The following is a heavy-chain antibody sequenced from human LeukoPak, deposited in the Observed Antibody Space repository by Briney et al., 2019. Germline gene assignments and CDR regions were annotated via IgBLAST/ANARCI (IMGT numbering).Heavy chain of an antibody. D-gene: IGHD2-15*01. CDR1: GFTFSSYS. CDR3: ARRYCSGGSCYFDY. CDR2: ISSSSSYI. V-gene: IGHV3-21*04. J-gene: IGHJ4*02. Sequence: GGSLRLSCAASGFTFSSYSMNWVRQAPGKGLEWVSSISSSSSYIYYADSVKGRFTISRDNSKNTLYLQMNSLRAEDTAVYYCARRYCSGGSCYFDYWGQGTLVTVSS.